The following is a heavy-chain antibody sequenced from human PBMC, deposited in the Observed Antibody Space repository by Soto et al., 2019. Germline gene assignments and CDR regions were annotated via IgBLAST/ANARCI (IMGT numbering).Heavy chain of an antibody. J-gene: IGHJ4*02. CDR1: GGSISSSSYY. Sequence: QLQLQESGPGLVKPSETLSLTCTVSGGSISSSSYYWGWIRQPPGKGLEWIGSIYYSGSTYYNPSLKSRVTISVDTSKNQFSLKLSSVTVADTAVYYCAGSYCSGGSCYFDYWGQGTLVTVSS. V-gene: IGHV4-39*01. D-gene: IGHD2-15*01. CDR2: IYYSGST. CDR3: AGSYCSGGSCYFDY.